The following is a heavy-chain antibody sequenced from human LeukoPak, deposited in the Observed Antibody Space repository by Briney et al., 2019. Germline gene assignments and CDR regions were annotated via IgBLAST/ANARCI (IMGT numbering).Heavy chain of an antibody. Sequence: SETLSLTCTVSGGSISSYYWSWIRQPPGKGLEWIGYIYYSGSTNYNPSLKSRVTISVDTSKSQFSLKLSSVTAADTAVYYCARVGLEGTDAFDIWGQGAMVTVSS. CDR1: GGSISSYY. J-gene: IGHJ3*02. D-gene: IGHD3-3*01. CDR3: ARVGLEGTDAFDI. V-gene: IGHV4-59*01. CDR2: IYYSGST.